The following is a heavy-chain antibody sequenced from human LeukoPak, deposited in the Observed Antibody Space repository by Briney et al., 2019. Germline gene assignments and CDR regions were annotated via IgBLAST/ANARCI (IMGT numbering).Heavy chain of an antibody. Sequence: PSETLSLTCTVSGGSISTYYWSWLRQPPGKGLEWIAYIYNSGSTNSNPSLKSRVTISVDTSKNQFSLRLSSVTAPDTAVYYCARIYYDSGAYYRRAFDIWGQGTMVSVSS. CDR2: IYNSGST. CDR1: GGSISTYY. J-gene: IGHJ3*02. V-gene: IGHV4-59*01. CDR3: ARIYYDSGAYYRRAFDI. D-gene: IGHD3-22*01.